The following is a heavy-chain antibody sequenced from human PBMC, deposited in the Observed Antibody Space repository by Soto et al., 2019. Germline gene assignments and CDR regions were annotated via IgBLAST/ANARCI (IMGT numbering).Heavy chain of an antibody. D-gene: IGHD2-15*01. CDR2: IDYNGVT. CDR1: GGSIYRSGYY. Sequence: SETLSLTCTVSGGSIYRSGYYWGWIRQPPGRGLEWTGNIDYNGVTYSNPSLKSRVTISRDTSKNQFSLKLTSVTAADTALYYCGKVLVGATGHTDSDSWGPGTLVTVSS. J-gene: IGHJ4*02. CDR3: GKVLVGATGHTDSDS. V-gene: IGHV4-39*01.